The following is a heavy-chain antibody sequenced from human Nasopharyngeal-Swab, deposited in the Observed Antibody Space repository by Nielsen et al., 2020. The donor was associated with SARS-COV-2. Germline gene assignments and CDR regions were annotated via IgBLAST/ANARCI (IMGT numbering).Heavy chain of an antibody. Sequence: GESLKISCAASGFTFSSYAMSWVRQAPGTGLEWVSAISGSGGSTYYADSVKGRFTISRDNSNNTLYLQMNSLRAEDTAVYYCAKRVLRAGAFDIWGQGTMVTVSS. CDR1: GFTFSSYA. V-gene: IGHV3-23*01. CDR3: AKRVLRAGAFDI. J-gene: IGHJ3*02. CDR2: ISGSGGST. D-gene: IGHD3-3*01.